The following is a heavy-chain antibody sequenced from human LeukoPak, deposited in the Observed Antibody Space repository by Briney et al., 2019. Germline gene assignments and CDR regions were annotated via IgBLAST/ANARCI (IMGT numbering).Heavy chain of an antibody. J-gene: IGHJ5*01. CDR3: ARDNWVDC. Sequence: PGGSLRLSCAASGLTFSKYSMTRVRQAPGKGLEWVSFIDTSSTTMYYTDSVKGRFTISRDNAKNSLYLQMNSLKVEDTARYYCARDNWVDCWGQGTLVTVSS. CDR1: GLTFSKYS. CDR2: IDTSSTTM. V-gene: IGHV3-48*04.